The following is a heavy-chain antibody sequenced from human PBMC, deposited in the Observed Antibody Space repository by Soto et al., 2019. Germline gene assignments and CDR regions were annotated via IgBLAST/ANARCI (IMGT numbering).Heavy chain of an antibody. J-gene: IGHJ4*02. CDR2: ISGSGGST. D-gene: IGHD3-3*01. CDR3: AKDDSPNDFWSGYFDY. Sequence: GGSLRLSCAASGFTFSSYAMSWVRQAPGKGLEWVSAISGSGGSTYYADSVKGRFTISRDNSKNTLYLQMNSLRAEDTAVYYCAKDDSPNDFWSGYFDYWGQGTLVTVSS. V-gene: IGHV3-23*01. CDR1: GFTFSSYA.